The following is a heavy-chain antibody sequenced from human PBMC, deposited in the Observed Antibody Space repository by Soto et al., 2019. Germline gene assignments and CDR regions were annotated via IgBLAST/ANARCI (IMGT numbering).Heavy chain of an antibody. Sequence: QPGGSLRLSCAASGFTFSSYAMHWVRQAPGKGLEWVAVISYDGSNKYYADSVKGRFTISRDNSKNTLYLQMNSLRAEDTAVYYCAMMTAIPSWFDPWGQGTLVTVSS. CDR3: AMMTAIPSWFDP. J-gene: IGHJ5*02. D-gene: IGHD2-21*02. CDR2: ISYDGSNK. CDR1: GFTFSSYA. V-gene: IGHV3-30-3*01.